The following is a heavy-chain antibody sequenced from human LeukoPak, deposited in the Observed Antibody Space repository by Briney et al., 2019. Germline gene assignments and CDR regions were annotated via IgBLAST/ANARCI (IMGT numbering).Heavy chain of an antibody. CDR3: ARELGASPYYFDY. D-gene: IGHD1-26*01. CDR1: GHTFISYY. J-gene: IGHJ4*02. Sequence: RASVKVSCKASGHTFISYYMHWVRQAPGHRLEWIGKINGSGGSTSCGKKFQGKVTMTMDTSTSTAYMQLSSLTSEDTAVYYCARELGASPYYFDYWGQGTRVTVSS. V-gene: IGHV1-46*01. CDR2: INGSGGST.